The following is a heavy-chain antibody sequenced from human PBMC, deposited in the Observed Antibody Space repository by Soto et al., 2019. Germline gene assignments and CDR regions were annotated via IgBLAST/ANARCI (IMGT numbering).Heavy chain of an antibody. CDR1: GFSLSTSGVG. J-gene: IGHJ4*02. CDR3: ARRQTYCGGNCYSGFDY. Sequence: QITLKESGPTLVKPTQTLTLTCTFSGFSLSTSGVGVGWIRQPPGKALEWLALIYWDDDKRYSPSLKSRLTIPXDXSXNXXVLTMTNMDPVDTATYYCARRQTYCGGNCYSGFDYWGQGTLVTVSS. D-gene: IGHD2-21*02. CDR2: IYWDDDK. V-gene: IGHV2-5*02.